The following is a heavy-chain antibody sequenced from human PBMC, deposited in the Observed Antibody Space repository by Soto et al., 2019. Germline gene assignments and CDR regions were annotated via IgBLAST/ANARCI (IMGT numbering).Heavy chain of an antibody. D-gene: IGHD3-22*01. CDR2: INHSGST. CDR3: ARKGSGYYYGGWFDP. V-gene: IGHV4-34*01. J-gene: IGHJ5*02. CDR1: GLYWRGCS. Sequence: PSATQSLRCAVYGLYWRGCSSSWIGTPRGKGLEWIGEINHSGSTNYNPSLKSRVTISVDTSKNQFSLKLSSVTAADTAVYYCARKGSGYYYGGWFDPWGQGNLVTVSA.